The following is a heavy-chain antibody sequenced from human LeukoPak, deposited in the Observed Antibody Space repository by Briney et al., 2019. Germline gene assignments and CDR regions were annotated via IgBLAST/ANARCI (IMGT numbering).Heavy chain of an antibody. CDR3: AFSGVAVAATYFDY. CDR2: ISAYNGNT. Sequence: ASVKVSCKASGYTFTSYGISWVRQAPGQGLEWMGWISAYNGNTNYAQKLQGRVTMTTDTSTSTAYMELRSLRSDDTAVYYCAFSGVAVAATYFDYWSQGTLVTVSS. J-gene: IGHJ4*02. V-gene: IGHV1-18*01. CDR1: GYTFTSYG. D-gene: IGHD6-19*01.